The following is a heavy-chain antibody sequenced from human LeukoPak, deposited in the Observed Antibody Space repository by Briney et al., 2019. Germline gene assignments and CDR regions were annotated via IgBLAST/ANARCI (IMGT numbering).Heavy chain of an antibody. Sequence: GGSLRLSCAASGFNFNTYTMGWVRQAPGKGLEWVSSITCSRPDITYGDSVTGRFTISRDNAKNSLYLQMNSLRAEDTAVYYCARDREDYGDFGYWGQGTLVTVSS. J-gene: IGHJ4*02. D-gene: IGHD4-17*01. CDR3: ARDREDYGDFGY. CDR2: ITCSRPDI. V-gene: IGHV3-21*01. CDR1: GFNFNTYT.